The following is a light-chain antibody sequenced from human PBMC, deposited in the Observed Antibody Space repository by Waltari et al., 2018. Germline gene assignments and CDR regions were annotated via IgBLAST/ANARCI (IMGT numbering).Light chain of an antibody. CDR2: AAS. V-gene: IGKV1-17*01. J-gene: IGKJ3*01. CDR1: QGFRND. Sequence: DIQMTQSPSSLSASVGDRVTITCRASQGFRNDLGWYQQKPGKAPKRLINAASSLESGVPSRFSGSGSGTEFTLTISSLQSEDFAVYYCQQYNNWPRAFGPGTKVDIK. CDR3: QQYNNWPRA.